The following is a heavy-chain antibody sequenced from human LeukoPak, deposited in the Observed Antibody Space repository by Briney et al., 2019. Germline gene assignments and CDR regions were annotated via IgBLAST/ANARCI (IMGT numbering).Heavy chain of an antibody. CDR1: GGSFSGYY. CDR2: INHSGST. V-gene: IGHV4-34*01. CDR3: AILYDSSGYYDY. Sequence: SETLSRTCAVYGGSFSGYYWSWIRQPPGKGLEWIGEINHSGSTNYNPSLKSRVTISVDTSKNQFSLKLSSVTAADTAVYYCAILYDSSGYYDYWGQGTLVTVSS. D-gene: IGHD3-22*01. J-gene: IGHJ4*02.